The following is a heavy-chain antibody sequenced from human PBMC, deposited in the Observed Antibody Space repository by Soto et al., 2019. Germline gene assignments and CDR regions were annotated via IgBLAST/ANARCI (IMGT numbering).Heavy chain of an antibody. CDR1: GYTFTSYY. CDR2: INPSGGST. V-gene: IGHV1-46*01. J-gene: IGHJ6*03. Sequence: ASVKVSCKASGYTFTSYYMHWVRQAPGQGLEWMGIINPSGGSTSYAQKFQGRVTMTRDTSTSTVYMELSSLRSEDTAVYYCARALGSSSWYGSYYYYYMDVWGKGTTVTVSS. D-gene: IGHD6-13*01. CDR3: ARALGSSSWYGSYYYYYMDV.